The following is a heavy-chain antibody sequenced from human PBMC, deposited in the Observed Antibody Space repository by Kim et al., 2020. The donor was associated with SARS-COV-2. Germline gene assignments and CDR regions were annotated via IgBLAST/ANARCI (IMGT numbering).Heavy chain of an antibody. CDR2: ISSSSSYI. V-gene: IGHV3-21*01. CDR1: GFTFSSYS. J-gene: IGHJ4*02. CDR3: ARDGIAAAARRPWYFDY. Sequence: GGSLRLSCAASGFTFSSYSMNWVRQAPGKGLEWVSSISSSSSYIYYADSVKGRFTISRDNAKNSLYLQMNSLRAEDTAVYYCARDGIAAAARRPWYFDYWGQGTLVTVSS. D-gene: IGHD6-13*01.